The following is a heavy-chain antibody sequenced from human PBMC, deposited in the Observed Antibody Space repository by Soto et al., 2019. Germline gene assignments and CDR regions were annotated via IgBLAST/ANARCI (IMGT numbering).Heavy chain of an antibody. V-gene: IGHV1-18*01. CDR3: ARDRDIVVVVAANYGMDV. CDR2: VSAYNGNT. Sequence: GPSVKVSCKASGGTFSSYAISWVRQAPGQGLEWMGWVSAYNGNTNYAQKLQGRVTMTTDTSTSTAYMELRSLRSDDTAVYYCARDRDIVVVVAANYGMDVWGQGTTVTVSS. D-gene: IGHD2-15*01. CDR1: GGTFSSYA. J-gene: IGHJ6*02.